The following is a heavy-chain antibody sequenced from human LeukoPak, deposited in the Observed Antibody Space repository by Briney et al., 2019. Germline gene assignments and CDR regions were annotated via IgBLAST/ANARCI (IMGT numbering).Heavy chain of an antibody. CDR3: ARVIKVRGVIRVHYYYYYMDV. J-gene: IGHJ6*03. Sequence: SETLSLTCAVSGASITSNNWWTWVRQPPGKGLEWIGYIYYSGSTNYNPSLKSRVTISVDTSKNQFSLKLSSVTAADTAVYYCARVIKVRGVIRVHYYYYYMDVWGKGTTVTISS. V-gene: IGHV4-4*02. CDR1: GASITSNNW. CDR2: IYYSGST. D-gene: IGHD3-10*01.